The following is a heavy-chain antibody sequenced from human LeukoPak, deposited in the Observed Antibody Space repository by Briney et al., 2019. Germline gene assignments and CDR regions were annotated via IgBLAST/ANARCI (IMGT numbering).Heavy chain of an antibody. CDR3: AKDRYYDSSGNYDY. J-gene: IGHJ4*02. D-gene: IGHD3-22*01. CDR1: GFTFSSYG. CDR2: ISYDGSNK. V-gene: IGHV3-30*18. Sequence: GGSLRLSCAASGFTFSSYGMHWVRQAPGKGLERVAVISYDGSNKYYADSVKGRFTISRDNSKNTLYLQTNSLRAEDTAVYYCAKDRYYDSSGNYDYWGQGTLVTVSS.